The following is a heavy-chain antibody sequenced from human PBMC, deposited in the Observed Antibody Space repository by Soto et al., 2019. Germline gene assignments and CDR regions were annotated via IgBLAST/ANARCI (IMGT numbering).Heavy chain of an antibody. V-gene: IGHV4-34*01. J-gene: IGHJ4*02. Sequence: SETLSLTCAVYGGSFSGYYWSWIRQPPGKGLEWIGEINHSGSTYYNPSLKTRLTISVDKSKNQFSLKLSSVTAADTAVYYCARVYSGSYSDSWGRGTLVTVSS. D-gene: IGHD1-26*01. CDR1: GGSFSGYY. CDR3: ARVYSGSYSDS. CDR2: INHSGST.